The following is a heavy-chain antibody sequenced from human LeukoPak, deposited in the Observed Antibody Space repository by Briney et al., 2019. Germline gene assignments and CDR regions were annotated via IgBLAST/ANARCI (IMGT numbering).Heavy chain of an antibody. D-gene: IGHD7-27*01. CDR1: GFTVSSNY. V-gene: IGHV3-53*01. CDR2: IYSGGST. Sequence: GGSLRLSCAASGFTVSSNYMSWARQAPGKGLEWVSVIYSGGSTYYADSVKGRFTISRDNSKNTLYLQMNSLRAEDTAVYYCTKDLTGDLDYWGQGTLVTVSS. CDR3: TKDLTGDLDY. J-gene: IGHJ4*02.